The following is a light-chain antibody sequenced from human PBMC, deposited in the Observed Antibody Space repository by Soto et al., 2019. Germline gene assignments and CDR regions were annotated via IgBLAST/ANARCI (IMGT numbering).Light chain of an antibody. Sequence: EIVLTQSPGTLSLSPGERATLSCRASQSVINSYLAWYQHKPGQAPRLLIYGASSRATGIPDRFSGSGSGTDFTLTISRLEPEDVAVYYCQQYGISPWTFGQGTKVEIK. J-gene: IGKJ1*01. CDR3: QQYGISPWT. CDR2: GAS. V-gene: IGKV3-20*01. CDR1: QSVINSY.